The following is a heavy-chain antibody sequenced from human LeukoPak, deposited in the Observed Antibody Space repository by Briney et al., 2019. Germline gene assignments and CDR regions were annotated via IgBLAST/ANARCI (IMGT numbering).Heavy chain of an antibody. CDR3: ARGGYYFDY. Sequence: SETLSLTCTVSGYSISSGYYWGWIRQPPGKGLEWIGSIYHSGSTYYNPSLKSRVTISVDTSKNQFSLKLSSVTAADTAVYYCARGGYYFDYWGQGTLVTVSS. CDR1: GYSISSGYY. CDR2: IYHSGST. J-gene: IGHJ4*02. D-gene: IGHD3-16*01. V-gene: IGHV4-38-2*02.